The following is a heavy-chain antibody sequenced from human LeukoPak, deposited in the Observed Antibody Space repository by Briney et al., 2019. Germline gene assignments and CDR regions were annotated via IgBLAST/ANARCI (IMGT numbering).Heavy chain of an antibody. V-gene: IGHV4-59*08. CDR3: ARPVAGTVDAFDI. CDR2: IYYSGST. D-gene: IGHD6-19*01. J-gene: IGHJ3*02. CDR1: GGSISTYY. Sequence: SETLSLTCTVSGGSISTYYWSWIRQPPGRGLEWIGYIYYSGSTNYNPSLKSRVTISVDTSKNQFSLKLRSVTAAGTAVFYCARPVAGTVDAFDIWGQGTMVTVSS.